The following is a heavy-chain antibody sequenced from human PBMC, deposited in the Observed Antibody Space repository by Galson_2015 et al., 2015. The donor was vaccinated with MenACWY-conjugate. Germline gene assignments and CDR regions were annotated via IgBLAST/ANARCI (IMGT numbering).Heavy chain of an antibody. Sequence: SLRLSCAASGFTFNQYWMHWVRHAPGKGLVWVSRISPDGSVTNYADSVKGRFTLSRDNARNTLYLQMNSLRGDDTAVYYCTRGNDAYGRFDPWGQATLVTVSS. V-gene: IGHV3-74*01. CDR1: GFTFNQYW. CDR3: TRGNDAYGRFDP. D-gene: IGHD4-17*01. CDR2: ISPDGSVT. J-gene: IGHJ5*02.